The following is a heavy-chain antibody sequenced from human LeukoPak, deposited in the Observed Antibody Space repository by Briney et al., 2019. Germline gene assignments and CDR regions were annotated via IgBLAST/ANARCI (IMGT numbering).Heavy chain of an antibody. CDR1: DYTFTNYG. CDR2: ISAYNGNT. Sequence: GASVKVSCKASDYTFTNYGISWVRQAPGQGLEWMGWISAYNGNTNYAQKVQGRVTMTADTSTSASTSAAYVELRSLTSDDTAVYYCARVGSYCTSTSCFDYWGQGTLVTVSS. V-gene: IGHV1-18*01. CDR3: ARVGSYCTSTSCFDY. D-gene: IGHD2-2*01. J-gene: IGHJ4*02.